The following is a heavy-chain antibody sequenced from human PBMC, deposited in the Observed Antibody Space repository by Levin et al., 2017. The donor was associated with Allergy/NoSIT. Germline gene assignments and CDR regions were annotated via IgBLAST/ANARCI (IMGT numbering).Heavy chain of an antibody. V-gene: IGHV3-7*01. CDR3: AALPRGSAWSS. Sequence: LGESLKISCATSGFTFSSFWMSWVRQAPGKGLEWVANIKNDGGEAYYVDSVKGRFTISRDNAKNSLFLQMNSLRAEDTAVYYCAALPRGSAWSSWGQGTLVTVSS. CDR2: IKNDGGEA. D-gene: IGHD6-19*01. J-gene: IGHJ4*02. CDR1: GFTFSSFW.